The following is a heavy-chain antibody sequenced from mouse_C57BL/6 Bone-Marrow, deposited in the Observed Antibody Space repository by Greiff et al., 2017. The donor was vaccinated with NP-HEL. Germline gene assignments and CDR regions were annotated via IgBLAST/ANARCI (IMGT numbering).Heavy chain of an antibody. Sequence: EVKLMESGGGLVKPGGSLKLSCAASGFTFSSYTMSWVRQTPEKRLEWVATISGGGGNTYYPDSVKGRFTISRDNATNTLYLQMSSLRSEDTALYYCARQRLCTPWFAYWGQGTLVTVSA. CDR2: ISGGGGNT. J-gene: IGHJ3*01. D-gene: IGHD1-1*02. CDR3: ARQRLCTPWFAY. V-gene: IGHV5-9*01. CDR1: GFTFSSYT.